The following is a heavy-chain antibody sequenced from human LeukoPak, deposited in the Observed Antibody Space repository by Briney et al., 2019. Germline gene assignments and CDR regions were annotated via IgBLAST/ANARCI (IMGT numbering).Heavy chain of an antibody. CDR1: GGSISSYY. J-gene: IGHJ4*02. D-gene: IGHD5-12*01. CDR2: IYYSGST. V-gene: IGHV4-59*01. CDR3: ARVSGYDWESFYDY. Sequence: SETLSLTCTVSGGSISSYYWSWIRQPPGKGLEWIGYIYYSGSTNYIPSLKSRVTISVDTSKNQFSLKLSSVTAADTAVYYCARVSGYDWESFYDYWGQGTLVTVSS.